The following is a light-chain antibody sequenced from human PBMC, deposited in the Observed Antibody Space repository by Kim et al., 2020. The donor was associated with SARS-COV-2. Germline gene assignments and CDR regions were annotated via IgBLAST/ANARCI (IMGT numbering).Light chain of an antibody. CDR1: KLGDKY. CDR3: QAWDSSTVV. V-gene: IGLV3-1*01. CDR2: QDS. J-gene: IGLJ2*01. Sequence: SYELTQPPSVSVSPGQTASITCSGDKLGDKYACWYQQKPGQSPVLVIYQDSKRPSGIPERFSGSNTGNTATLTISGTQAMAEADYYCQAWDSSTVVFGGGTQLTVL.